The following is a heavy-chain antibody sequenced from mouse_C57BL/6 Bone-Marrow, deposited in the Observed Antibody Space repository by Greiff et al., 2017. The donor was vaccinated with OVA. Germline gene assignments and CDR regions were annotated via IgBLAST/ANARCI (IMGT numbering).Heavy chain of an antibody. V-gene: IGHV1-53*01. J-gene: IGHJ3*01. Sequence: VQLQQPGTELVKPGASVKLSCKASGYTFTSYWMHWVKQRPGQGLEWIGNINPSNGGTNSNEKFKSKATLTVAKSSSTAYMQLSSLTSEDSAVYYCARSRGYVRTWFAYWGQGTLVTVSA. CDR1: GYTFTSYW. CDR2: INPSNGGT. CDR3: ARSRGYVRTWFAY. D-gene: IGHD2-2*01.